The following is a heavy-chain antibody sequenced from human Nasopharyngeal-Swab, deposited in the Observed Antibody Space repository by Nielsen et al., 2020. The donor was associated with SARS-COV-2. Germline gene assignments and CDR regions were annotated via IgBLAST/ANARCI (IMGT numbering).Heavy chain of an antibody. V-gene: IGHV3-74*01. CDR2: IDTDGAIT. CDR3: VGHLTRLA. J-gene: IGHJ6*02. CDR1: GFSFRTYW. Sequence: GESLKISCAASGFSFRTYWMHWVRQSPGKGLLWVSRIDTDGAITNYADSVKGRFTISRDNAKNTLYLQMNSLRADDTAVYYCVGHLTRLAWGQGTTVTVSS. D-gene: IGHD4-23*01.